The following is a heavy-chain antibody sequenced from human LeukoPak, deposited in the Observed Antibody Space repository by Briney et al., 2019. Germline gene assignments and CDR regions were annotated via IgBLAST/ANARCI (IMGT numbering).Heavy chain of an antibody. CDR1: GGSMSFYY. J-gene: IGHJ4*02. D-gene: IGHD3-22*01. CDR2: IYYTGGT. CDR3: ARVGYYDSSGYLDY. V-gene: IGHV4-59*01. Sequence: SETLSLTCTVSGGSMSFYYWNWIRQSPGKGLEWIGYIYYTGGTKYNPSLQSRVTISVDKSENQFSLNLYSVTAADTAVYYCARVGYYDSSGYLDYWGQGTQVTVSS.